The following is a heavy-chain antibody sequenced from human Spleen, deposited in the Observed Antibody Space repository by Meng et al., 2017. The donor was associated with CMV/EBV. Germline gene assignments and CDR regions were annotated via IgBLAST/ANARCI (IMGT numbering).Heavy chain of an antibody. D-gene: IGHD7-27*01. CDR3: ARDDNWGPDY. CDR2: IHYDTGET. V-gene: IGHV1-2*02. J-gene: IGHJ4*02. CDR1: GYTFPGHY. Sequence: VSCKTSGYTFPGHYLHWLRQAPGQGLEWMAWIHYDTGETNYAQNFHGRVTVTRDTSITTVYMELRSLRPDDTAMYYCARDDNWGPDYWGQGTLVTVSS.